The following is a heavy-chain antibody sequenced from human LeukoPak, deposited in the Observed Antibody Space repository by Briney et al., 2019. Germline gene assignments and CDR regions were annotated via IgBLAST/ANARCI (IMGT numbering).Heavy chain of an antibody. Sequence: SETLSLTCAVYGGSFSGYYWSWIRQPPGKGLEWIGEINHSGSTNYNPSLKSRVTISVDTSKNQFSLKLSSVTAADTAVYYCARADYGGNYYYYYYYGMDVWGQGTTVTVSS. CDR1: GGSFSGYY. J-gene: IGHJ6*02. D-gene: IGHD4-17*01. CDR3: ARADYGGNYYYYYYYGMDV. V-gene: IGHV4-34*01. CDR2: INHSGST.